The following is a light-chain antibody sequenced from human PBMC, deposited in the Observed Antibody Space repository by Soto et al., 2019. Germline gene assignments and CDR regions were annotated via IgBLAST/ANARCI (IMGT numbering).Light chain of an antibody. V-gene: IGKV1-27*01. Sequence: DIQMTQSPSSLSVSVGDRVTITCRASQDIRNYLAWYQQKPGKVPKLLIYAASTLQSGVPSRFSGSGSGTDFTLTINSLQPEDIATYYCQKYDRAPFTCGPETKVNI. J-gene: IGKJ1*01. CDR3: QKYDRAPFT. CDR2: AAS. CDR1: QDIRNY.